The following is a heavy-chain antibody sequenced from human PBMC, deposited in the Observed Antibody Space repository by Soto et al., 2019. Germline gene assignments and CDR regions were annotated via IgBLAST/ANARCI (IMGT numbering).Heavy chain of an antibody. CDR2: VYYGGTT. Sequence: SETLSLTCAVSDYSISSNDWWGWIRQPPGKGLEWIAYVYYGGTTYYNPSLLSRVTLSLDTSKNQVSLNLSSVTAVDTAVYYCARERYPNTFDDWGQGTLVTVSS. J-gene: IGHJ4*02. CDR3: ARERYPNTFDD. D-gene: IGHD1-20*01. V-gene: IGHV4-28*03. CDR1: DYSISSNDW.